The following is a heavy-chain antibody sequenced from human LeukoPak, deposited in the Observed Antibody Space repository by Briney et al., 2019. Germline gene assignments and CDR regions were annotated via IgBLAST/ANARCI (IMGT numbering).Heavy chain of an antibody. CDR1: GFTFSSYG. Sequence: GSLRLSCAASGFTFSSYGMHWVRQAPGKGLEWVAVISYDGSNKYYADSVKGRFTISRDNSKNTLYLQMNGLRAEDTAVYYCAKDLIPYCGSSTSCYGDAFDIWGQGTMVTVSS. CDR2: ISYDGSNK. D-gene: IGHD2-2*01. V-gene: IGHV3-30*18. J-gene: IGHJ3*02. CDR3: AKDLIPYCGSSTSCYGDAFDI.